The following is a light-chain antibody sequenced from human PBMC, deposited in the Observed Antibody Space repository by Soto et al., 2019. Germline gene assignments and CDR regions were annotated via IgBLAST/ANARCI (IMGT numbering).Light chain of an antibody. CDR1: QSISSY. CDR2: AAS. J-gene: IGKJ3*01. Sequence: DIQMTQSPSSLSASVGDRVTITCRASQSISSYLNWYQQKPGKAPKLLIYAASSLQSGVPSRFSGSGSGTDFTLTISSLPPEEFATYYCQQSYSTPLTFGPGTKVDI. CDR3: QQSYSTPLT. V-gene: IGKV1-39*01.